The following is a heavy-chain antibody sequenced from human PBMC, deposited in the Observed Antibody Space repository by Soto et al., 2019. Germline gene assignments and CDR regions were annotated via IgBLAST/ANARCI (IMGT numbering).Heavy chain of an antibody. J-gene: IGHJ6*02. D-gene: IGHD2-15*01. Sequence: SETLSLTCTVSGGSLSSYYWSWIRQTTGKGLDWIGYIYYTEKTNYNPSLKSRVTISVDTSKNQFSLKLRSVTAADTGVYFCARARFQLLHPYYYGMDVWGQGTAVTVSS. CDR1: GGSLSSYY. CDR2: IYYTEKT. V-gene: IGHV4-59*01. CDR3: ARARFQLLHPYYYGMDV.